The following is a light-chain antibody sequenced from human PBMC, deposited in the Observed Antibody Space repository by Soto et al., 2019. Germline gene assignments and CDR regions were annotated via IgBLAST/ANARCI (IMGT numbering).Light chain of an antibody. CDR3: QQYGSSPGYT. Sequence: EIVLTQSPGTLSLSPGERATLSCRASQSVSSSYLARYQQKPGQAPRLLIYGASSRATGIPDRFSGSGSGRDFTLTISRLEPEDFAVSYCQQYGSSPGYTFGQGTKLEIK. CDR2: GAS. J-gene: IGKJ2*01. V-gene: IGKV3-20*01. CDR1: QSVSSSY.